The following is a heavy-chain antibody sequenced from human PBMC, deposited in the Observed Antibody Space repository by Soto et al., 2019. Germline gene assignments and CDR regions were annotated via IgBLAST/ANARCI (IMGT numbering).Heavy chain of an antibody. V-gene: IGHV3-49*04. CDR1: GFTFGDYA. J-gene: IGHJ6*02. Sequence: SLLLSSTASGFTFGDYAMSWVRPAPGKGLEWVGFIRSKAYGGTTEYAASVKGRFTISRDDSKSIAYLQMNSLKTEDTAVYYCTRDRIVGAIHYYYYGMDVWGQGTTVTVSS. CDR3: TRDRIVGAIHYYYYGMDV. CDR2: IRSKAYGGTT. D-gene: IGHD1-26*01.